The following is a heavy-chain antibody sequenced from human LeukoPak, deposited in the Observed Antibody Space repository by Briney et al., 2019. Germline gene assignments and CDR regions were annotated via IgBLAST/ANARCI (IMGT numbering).Heavy chain of an antibody. J-gene: IGHJ6*02. Sequence: ASVKVSCKVSGYTLTELSMHWVRQAPGKGLEWMGGFDPEDGETIYAQKFQGRVTITADESTSTAYMELSSLRSEDTAVYYCAREEYCGGDCYSDLEDYGMDVWGQGTTVTVSS. CDR1: GYTLTELS. CDR3: AREEYCGGDCYSDLEDYGMDV. CDR2: FDPEDGET. V-gene: IGHV1-24*01. D-gene: IGHD2-21*02.